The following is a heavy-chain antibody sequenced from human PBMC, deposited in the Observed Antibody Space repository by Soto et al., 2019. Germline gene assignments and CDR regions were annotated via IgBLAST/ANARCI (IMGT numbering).Heavy chain of an antibody. D-gene: IGHD1-26*01. CDR2: IYYSGST. Sequence: TSETLSLTCTVSGGSISSSSYYWGWIRQPPGKGLEWIGSIYYSGSTYYNPSLKSRVTISVDTSKNQFSLKLSSVTAADTAVYYCARDLGVGPASDYWGQGTLVTVSS. V-gene: IGHV4-39*02. CDR1: GGSISSSSYY. CDR3: ARDLGVGPASDY. J-gene: IGHJ4*02.